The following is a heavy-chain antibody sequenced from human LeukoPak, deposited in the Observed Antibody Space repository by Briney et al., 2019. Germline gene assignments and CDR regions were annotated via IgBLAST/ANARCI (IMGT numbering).Heavy chain of an antibody. J-gene: IGHJ4*02. D-gene: IGHD3-22*01. Sequence: PGGSLRLSCAASGFTFSSYAMHWVRQAPGKGLEWVAVISYDGSNKYYADSVKGRFTISRDNSKNTLYLQMNSLRAEDTAVYYCAKVGFYRTYYYDSSGYYDSDYWGQGTLVTVSS. V-gene: IGHV3-30-3*01. CDR1: GFTFSSYA. CDR2: ISYDGSNK. CDR3: AKVGFYRTYYYDSSGYYDSDY.